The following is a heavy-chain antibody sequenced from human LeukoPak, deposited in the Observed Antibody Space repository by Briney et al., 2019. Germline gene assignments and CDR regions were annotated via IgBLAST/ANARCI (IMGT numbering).Heavy chain of an antibody. CDR1: GGSISSYY. CDR3: AREVDTAMATFDY. D-gene: IGHD5-18*01. J-gene: IGHJ4*02. Sequence: SDTLSLTCTVSGGSISSYYWSWIQQPPGKGLDWIGYIYYSGSTNYNPSLKSRVTISVDTPKNQFSLKLSSVTAADTAVYYCAREVDTAMATFDYWGQGTLVTVSS. CDR2: IYYSGST. V-gene: IGHV4-59*01.